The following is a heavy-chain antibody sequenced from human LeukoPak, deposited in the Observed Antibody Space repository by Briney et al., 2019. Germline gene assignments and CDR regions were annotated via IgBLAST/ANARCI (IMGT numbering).Heavy chain of an antibody. D-gene: IGHD3-10*01. Sequence: PSETLSLTCTVSGGSISSNYWSWIRQPPGKGLEWIGHIYYSGSTNYNPSLKSRVTISVDTSKNQFSLKLSSVSAADTAVYYCARCYYGSGSWTFDYWGQGTLVTVSA. CDR2: IYYSGST. J-gene: IGHJ4*02. V-gene: IGHV4-59*01. CDR3: ARCYYGSGSWTFDY. CDR1: GGSISSNY.